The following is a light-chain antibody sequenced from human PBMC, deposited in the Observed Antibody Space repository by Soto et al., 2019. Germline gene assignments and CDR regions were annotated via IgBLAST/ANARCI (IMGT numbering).Light chain of an antibody. CDR1: QSVSSY. CDR3: QQRSNCPST. J-gene: IGKJ4*01. V-gene: IGKV3-11*01. CDR2: DAF. Sequence: EIVLTQSPATLSLSPGERAALSCRASQSVSSYLAWYQQKPGQAPRLLIYDAFKRATGIPARFSGSGSGTDFTLIISSLEPEDFAVYYCQQRSNCPSTFGGGTKVEVK.